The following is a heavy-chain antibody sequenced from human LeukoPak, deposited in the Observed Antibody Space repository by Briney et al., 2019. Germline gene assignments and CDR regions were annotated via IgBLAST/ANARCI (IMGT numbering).Heavy chain of an antibody. CDR1: GCTFTTYY. Sequence: ASVKVSCKASGCTFTTYYMHWVRQAPGQRPEWVGIINPRRGSTDYSQKFQGRVTMTSDTSTSTVYMELSSLKFEDTAVYLCARVGTAAATADYGGKGNLVTVSS. CDR2: INPRRGST. D-gene: IGHD6-25*01. J-gene: IGHJ4*02. CDR3: ARVGTAAATADY. V-gene: IGHV1-46*01.